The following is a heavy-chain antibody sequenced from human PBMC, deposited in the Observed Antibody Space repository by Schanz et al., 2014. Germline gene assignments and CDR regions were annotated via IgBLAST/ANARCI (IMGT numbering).Heavy chain of an antibody. V-gene: IGHV3-64D*06. CDR2: ISNNGDST. Sequence: EVQLVQSGGGLVQPGGSLRLSCAASGFTFSSHWMHWVRQDPGKGLEYISAISNNGDSTYYADSVKGRFTISRDNSKNTLFLQMSSLRAEDTAVYYCAKSQGSSFDSWGQGTLVTVSS. CDR1: GFTFSSHW. CDR3: AKSQGSSFDS. D-gene: IGHD6-13*01. J-gene: IGHJ4*02.